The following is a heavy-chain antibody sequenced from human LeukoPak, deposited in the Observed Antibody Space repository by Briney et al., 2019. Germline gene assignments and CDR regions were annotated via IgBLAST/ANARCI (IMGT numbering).Heavy chain of an antibody. J-gene: IGHJ5*02. CDR2: IIPIFGTT. CDR3: ARDRCFSTSCYGGWFDP. CDR1: GGTFSSYA. V-gene: IGHV1-69*05. D-gene: IGHD2-2*01. Sequence: SVKVSCKASGGTFSSYAISWVRQAPGQGLEWMGGIIPIFGTTNYAQKFQGRVTITTDESTSTAYMELSSLRSEDTAVYYCARDRCFSTSCYGGWFDPWGQGTLVTVSS.